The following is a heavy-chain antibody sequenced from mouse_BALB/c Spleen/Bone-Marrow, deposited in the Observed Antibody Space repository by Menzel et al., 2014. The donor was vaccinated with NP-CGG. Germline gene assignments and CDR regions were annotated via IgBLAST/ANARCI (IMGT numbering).Heavy chain of an antibody. CDR2: IDPANGNT. CDR3: ARYYYGSSYAMDY. V-gene: IGHV14-3*02. Sequence: EVQLQQSGAEPVKPGASVKLSCTASGFNIKDTYMHWVKQRPEQGLEWIGRIDPANGNTKYDPKFQGKATITADTSSNTAYLQLSSLTSEDTAVYYCARYYYGSSYAMDYWGQGTSVTVPS. J-gene: IGHJ4*01. CDR1: GFNIKDTY. D-gene: IGHD1-1*01.